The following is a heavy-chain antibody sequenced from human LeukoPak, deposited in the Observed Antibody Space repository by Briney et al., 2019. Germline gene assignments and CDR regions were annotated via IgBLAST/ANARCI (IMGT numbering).Heavy chain of an antibody. CDR1: GFGFGSFA. Sequence: GRSLRLSCAASGFGFGSFAMHWVRQAPGKGLEWVAIIWYDGISKYYADSVKGRFTISRDNSENTLYLQMNGLTAGDTAVYYCAKTASNWYLDYWGQGTLVTVSS. CDR3: AKTASNWYLDY. D-gene: IGHD6-13*01. J-gene: IGHJ4*02. V-gene: IGHV3-33*06. CDR2: IWYDGISK.